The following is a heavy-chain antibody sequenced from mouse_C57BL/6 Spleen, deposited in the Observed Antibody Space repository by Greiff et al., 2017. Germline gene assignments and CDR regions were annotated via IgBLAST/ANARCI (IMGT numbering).Heavy chain of an antibody. D-gene: IGHD1-1*01. Sequence: QVQLQQSDAELVKPGASVKISCKVSGYTFTDHTIHWMKQRPEQGLEWIGYIYPRDGSTKYNEKFKGKATLTADKSSSTAYMQLNSLTSADSAVYFCAKPYYYGSSYEMDYWGQGTSVTVSS. J-gene: IGHJ4*01. CDR1: GYTFTDHT. CDR3: AKPYYYGSSYEMDY. CDR2: IYPRDGST. V-gene: IGHV1-78*01.